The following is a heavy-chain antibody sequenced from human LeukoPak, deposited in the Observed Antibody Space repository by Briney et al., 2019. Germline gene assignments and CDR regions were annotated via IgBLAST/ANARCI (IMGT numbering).Heavy chain of an antibody. Sequence: PSETLSLTCTVSGGSISSYYWCWIRQPAGKGLEWIGRIYTSGSTNYNPSLKSRVTMSVDTSKNQFSLKLSSVTAADTAVYYCARDEAFLWFGELFPEYFQHWGQGTLVTVSS. CDR3: ARDEAFLWFGELFPEYFQH. CDR1: GGSISSYY. J-gene: IGHJ1*01. CDR2: IYTSGST. D-gene: IGHD3-10*01. V-gene: IGHV4-4*07.